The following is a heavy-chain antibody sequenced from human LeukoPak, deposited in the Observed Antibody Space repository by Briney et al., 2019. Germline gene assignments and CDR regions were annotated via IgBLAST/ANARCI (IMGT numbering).Heavy chain of an antibody. D-gene: IGHD3-22*01. CDR3: ARGSPPRRNYDSRGYYSYYFDY. CDR2: ISAYNGNT. V-gene: IGHV1-18*01. CDR1: GYTFTSYG. J-gene: IGHJ4*02. Sequence: ASVKVSCKASGYTFTSYGISWVRQAPGQGLEWMGWISAYNGNTNYAQKLQGRVTMTTDTTTSTAYMELRSLRSDDTAVYYCARGSPPRRNYDSRGYYSYYFDYWGQGTLVTVSS.